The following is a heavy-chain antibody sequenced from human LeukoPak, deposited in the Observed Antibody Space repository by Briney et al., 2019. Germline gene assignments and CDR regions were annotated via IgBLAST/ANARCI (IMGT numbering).Heavy chain of an antibody. CDR3: ARHSPVYYDFDY. CDR2: IYYSGST. Sequence: SETLSLTCTVSGDSISGSYWSWIRQPPGKGLEWIGYIYYSGSTNYNPSLKSRVTISVDTSKNQFSLKVNSVTAADTALYYCARHSPVYYDFDYWGQGTLVTVSS. D-gene: IGHD3-10*01. V-gene: IGHV4-59*08. CDR1: GDSISGSY. J-gene: IGHJ4*02.